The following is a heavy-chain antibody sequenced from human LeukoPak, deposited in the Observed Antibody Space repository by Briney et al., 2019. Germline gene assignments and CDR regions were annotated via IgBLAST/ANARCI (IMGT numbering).Heavy chain of an antibody. V-gene: IGHV3-49*03. J-gene: IGHJ6*03. CDR2: IRSKAYSGTT. CDR1: GFTFEDYA. CDR3: TRAQYYDFWSGYYMDV. Sequence: TGGSLRLSWTASGFTFEDYAMSWFRQAPGKGLALVGFIRSKAYSGTTEYAASVKGRFTISRDDSKSIAYLQMNSLKTEDTAVYYCTRAQYYDFWSGYYMDVWGKGTTVTVSS. D-gene: IGHD3-3*01.